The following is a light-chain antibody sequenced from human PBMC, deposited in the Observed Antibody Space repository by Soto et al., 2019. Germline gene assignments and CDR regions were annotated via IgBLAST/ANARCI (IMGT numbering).Light chain of an antibody. J-gene: IGLJ3*02. CDR1: SSDVGGYNY. CDR3: TSYTTSSPYLV. Sequence: QSALTQPASVSGSPGQSITISCTGTSSDVGGYNYVSWYQHHPGKAPKLMIYVVTNRPSGVSNRFSGSKSGNTASLTISGLQAEDEADYYCTSYTTSSPYLVFGGGTKVTVL. CDR2: VVT. V-gene: IGLV2-14*03.